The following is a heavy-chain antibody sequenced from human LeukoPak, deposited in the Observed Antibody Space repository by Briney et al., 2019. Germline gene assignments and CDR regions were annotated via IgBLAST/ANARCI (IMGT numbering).Heavy chain of an antibody. CDR2: ILNDGTWE. Sequence: GGSLRLSCAASGFTYSDYGMHWVRQAPGRGLEWVAFILNDGTWEYYPDSVKGRLTISRDNSRNTLYLQMYSVRLEDTAIYYCVKGGSISHNWFDSWGQGTLVTVSS. CDR1: GFTYSDYG. CDR3: VKGGSISHNWFDS. V-gene: IGHV3-30*02. D-gene: IGHD3-16*01. J-gene: IGHJ5*01.